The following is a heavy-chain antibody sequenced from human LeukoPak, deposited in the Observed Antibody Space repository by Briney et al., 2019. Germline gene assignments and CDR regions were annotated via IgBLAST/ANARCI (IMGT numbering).Heavy chain of an antibody. Sequence: GRSLRLSCAASGFTFSSYGMHWVRQAPGKGLEWVAVIWCDGSNRYYADSVKGRFTISRDNSKNTLYLQMNSLRAEDTAVYYCARDYLDYWGQGTLVTVSS. CDR1: GFTFSSYG. J-gene: IGHJ4*02. V-gene: IGHV3-33*01. CDR2: IWCDGSNR. CDR3: ARDYLDY.